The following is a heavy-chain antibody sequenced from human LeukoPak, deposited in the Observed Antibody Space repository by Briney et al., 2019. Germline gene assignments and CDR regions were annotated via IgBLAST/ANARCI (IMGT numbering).Heavy chain of an antibody. CDR1: GYTFTSYG. D-gene: IGHD6-13*01. CDR3: ARDLFPHSYSSNWPFDY. Sequence: ASVKVSCKASGYTFTSYGISWVRLAPGQGLAWMGWISAYNGYTNYAQKLQGRVTMTTDTSTSTAYMELRSLRSDGTAVYYCARDLFPHSYSSNWPFDYWGQGTLVTVSS. V-gene: IGHV1-18*01. J-gene: IGHJ4*02. CDR2: ISAYNGYT.